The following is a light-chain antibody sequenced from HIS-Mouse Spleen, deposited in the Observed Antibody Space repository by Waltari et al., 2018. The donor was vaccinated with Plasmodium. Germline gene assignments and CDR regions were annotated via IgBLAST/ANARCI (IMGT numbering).Light chain of an antibody. CDR2: KAS. CDR1: QSISSR. Sequence: DIQMTQSPSTLSASVGDRVTITCRASQSISSRLAWYQQKPGKAPKLLIYKASSLESGVPSRFSGSVSGKEFTLTISSLQPDDFATYYCQQYNSYSWTFGQGTKVEIK. CDR3: QQYNSYSWT. J-gene: IGKJ1*01. V-gene: IGKV1-5*03.